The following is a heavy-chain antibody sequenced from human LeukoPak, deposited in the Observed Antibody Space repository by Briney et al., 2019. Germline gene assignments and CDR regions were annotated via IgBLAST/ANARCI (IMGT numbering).Heavy chain of an antibody. V-gene: IGHV4-34*01. J-gene: IGHJ5*02. CDR1: GGSFRGYY. D-gene: IGHD3-3*01. CDR2: INHSGST. CDR3: ASITIFGVVPTTTWFDP. Sequence: SETLSLTCAVYGGSFRGYYWSWIRQPPGKGLEWIGEINHSGSTNYNPSLKSRVTISVDTSKNQFSLKLSSVTAADTAVYYCASITIFGVVPTTTWFDPWGQGTLVTVSS.